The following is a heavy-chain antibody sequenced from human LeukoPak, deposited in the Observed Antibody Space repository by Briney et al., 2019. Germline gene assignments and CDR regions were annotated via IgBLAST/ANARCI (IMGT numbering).Heavy chain of an antibody. J-gene: IGHJ6*04. CDR3: SLLLLWFGELYYNGMDV. V-gene: IGHV3-23*01. CDR2: ISGSGGST. Sequence: GGSLRLSCAASGFTFSSYAMSWVRQAPGKGLEWVSAISGSGGSTYYADSVKGRFTISRDNSKNTLYPQMNSLRAEDTAVYYCSLLLLWFGELYYNGMDVWGKGTTVTVSS. CDR1: GFTFSSYA. D-gene: IGHD3-10*01.